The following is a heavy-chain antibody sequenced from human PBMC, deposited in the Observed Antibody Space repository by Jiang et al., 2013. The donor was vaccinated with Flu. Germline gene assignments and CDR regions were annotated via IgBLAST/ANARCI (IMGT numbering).Heavy chain of an antibody. CDR1: GDSITSGYY. CDR3: AKSGTRHDVNWF. V-gene: IGHV4-38-2*01. Sequence: GPGLVKPSETLSLTCAVSGDSITSGYYWGWVRQPPGKGLEWIGSIYHSGSTSYSPSLKSRATIAVDTSKNQFSLRLNSVTAADTAVYYCAKSGTRHDVNWF. J-gene: IGHJ5*01. CDR2: IYHSGST. D-gene: IGHD3-3*01.